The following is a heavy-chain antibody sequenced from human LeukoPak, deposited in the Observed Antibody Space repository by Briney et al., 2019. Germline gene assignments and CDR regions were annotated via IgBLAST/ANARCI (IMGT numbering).Heavy chain of an antibody. CDR3: VRCCQASLYYYYGMDV. J-gene: IGHJ6*02. Sequence: SQTLSLTCTVSGGSISSGGYYWSWIRQPPGKGLEWIGEINHSGSTNYNPSLKSRVTISVDTSKNQFSLKLSSVTAADTAVYYCVRCCQASLYYYYGMDVWGQGTTVTVSS. D-gene: IGHD3-10*02. V-gene: IGHV4-30-2*01. CDR1: GGSISSGGYY. CDR2: INHSGST.